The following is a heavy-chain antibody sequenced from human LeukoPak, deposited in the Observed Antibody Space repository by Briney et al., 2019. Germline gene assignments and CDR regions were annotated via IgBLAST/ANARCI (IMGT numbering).Heavy chain of an antibody. CDR1: GGSISSSSYY. V-gene: IGHV4-39*01. Sequence: SETLSLTCTVSGGSISSSSYYWGWIRQPPGKGLEWIGSIYYSGSTYYNPSLKSRVTISVDTSKNQFSLRLSSVTAADTAVYYCASGATANYYYGMDVWGQGTTVTVSS. CDR3: ASGATANYYYGMDV. CDR2: IYYSGST. J-gene: IGHJ6*02. D-gene: IGHD5-18*01.